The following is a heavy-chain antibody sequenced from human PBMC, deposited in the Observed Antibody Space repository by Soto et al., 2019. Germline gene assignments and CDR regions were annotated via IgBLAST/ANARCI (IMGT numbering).Heavy chain of an antibody. D-gene: IGHD3-10*01. Sequence: GGSLRLSCAASGFTFSSYGMHWVRQAPGKGLEWVAVIWYDGSNKYYADSVKGRFTISRDNSKNTLYLQMNSLRAEDTAVYYCARERYGSGRNRPFTDGMDVWGQGTTVTVSS. J-gene: IGHJ6*02. CDR3: ARERYGSGRNRPFTDGMDV. CDR2: IWYDGSNK. CDR1: GFTFSSYG. V-gene: IGHV3-33*01.